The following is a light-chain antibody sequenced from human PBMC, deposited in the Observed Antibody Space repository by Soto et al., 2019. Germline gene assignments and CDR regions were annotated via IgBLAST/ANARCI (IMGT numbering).Light chain of an antibody. V-gene: IGLV4-69*01. J-gene: IGLJ3*02. CDR3: QTWATGIRV. CDR1: SAHSSYP. CDR2: VNSDGSH. Sequence: QSVLTQLPSASASLGASVKLTCTLNSAHSSYPIAWHQQQPEKGPRYVMTVNSDGSHNKGDGIPDRFSGSSSGAERYLTISSLQSEDEDDYYCQTWATGIRVFGGGTQLTVL.